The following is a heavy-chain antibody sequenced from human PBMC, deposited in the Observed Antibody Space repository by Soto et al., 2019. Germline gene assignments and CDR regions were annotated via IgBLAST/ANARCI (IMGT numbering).Heavy chain of an antibody. CDR3: ARVVVVVVAATTYYYYGMDV. CDR1: GGSISSGGYY. D-gene: IGHD2-15*01. J-gene: IGHJ6*02. CDR2: IYYSGST. Sequence: QVQLQESGPGLVKPSQTLSLTCTVSGGSISSGGYYWSWIRQHPGKGLEWIGYIYYSGSTYYNPSXXXRVTISVDTSXXQXSXXLSAVTAADTAVYYCARVVVVVVAATTYYYYGMDVWGQGTTVTVSS. V-gene: IGHV4-31*03.